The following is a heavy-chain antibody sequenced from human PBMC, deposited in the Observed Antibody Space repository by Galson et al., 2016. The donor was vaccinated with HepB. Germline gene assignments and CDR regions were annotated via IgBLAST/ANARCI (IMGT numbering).Heavy chain of an antibody. CDR3: AREAERWNYLDY. CDR2: ISYDGSNE. J-gene: IGHJ4*02. Sequence: SLRLSCAASGYIFRTYPMHWVRQAPGKGLEWVAVISYDGSNEWYADSVKGRFTISRDNSQNTLSRQMSSLRPEDTSAYYCAREAERWNYLDYWGQGALVTVSS. CDR1: GYIFRTYP. D-gene: IGHD5-24*01. V-gene: IGHV3-30*04.